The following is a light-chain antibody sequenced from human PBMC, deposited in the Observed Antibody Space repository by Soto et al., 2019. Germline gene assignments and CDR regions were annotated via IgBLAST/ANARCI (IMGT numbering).Light chain of an antibody. V-gene: IGKV3-15*01. J-gene: IGKJ4*01. Sequence: EVVLTHSPSTLSVSPLYRATLSFRASQYIGSNLAWYQQTPGQAPRVVIYDASTRATVIPARFSGSGSGTEFTLTISSLQSEDFAVYYCQQYDTWPLTFGGGTKVDIK. CDR3: QQYDTWPLT. CDR2: DAS. CDR1: QYIGSN.